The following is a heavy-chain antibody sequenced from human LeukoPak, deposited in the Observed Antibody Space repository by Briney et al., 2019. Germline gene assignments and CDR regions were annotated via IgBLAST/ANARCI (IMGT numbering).Heavy chain of an antibody. CDR3: ARDQGHGGNSWDY. CDR1: GYXFTVYY. D-gene: IGHD4-23*01. J-gene: IGHJ4*02. V-gene: IGHV1-2*02. Sequence: ASVKVSCKVSGYXFTVYYIHWVRQAPGQGLEWLGWINPNSGGTNYAQNFQGRVTMTRDTSISTAYMELSRLRSDDTAVYYCARDQGHGGNSWDYWGQGTLVTVSS. CDR2: INPNSGGT.